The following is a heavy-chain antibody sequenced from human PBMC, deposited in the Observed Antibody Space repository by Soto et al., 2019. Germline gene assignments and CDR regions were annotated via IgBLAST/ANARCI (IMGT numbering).Heavy chain of an antibody. D-gene: IGHD3-3*01. Sequence: ASVKVSCKVSGNTLSELSMHWVRQAPGKGLEWMGGFDPEDGERIYAQKFQGRVTMTEDTATDTAYMELSSLRSEDTAVYYCATGVSGYLRQFFGHWGQGTLVTVSS. J-gene: IGHJ4*02. CDR1: GNTLSELS. V-gene: IGHV1-24*01. CDR2: FDPEDGER. CDR3: ATGVSGYLRQFFGH.